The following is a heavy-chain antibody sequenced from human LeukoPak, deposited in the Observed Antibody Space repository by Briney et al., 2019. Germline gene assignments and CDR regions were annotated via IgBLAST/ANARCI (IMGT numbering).Heavy chain of an antibody. CDR1: GYTFTGYY. J-gene: IGHJ4*02. V-gene: IGHV1-2*02. D-gene: IGHD2-2*01. Sequence: ASVKVSCKASGYTFTGYYIHWVRQAPGQGLEWMGWINPNSGGTNYAQKFQGRVTMTRDTSISTAYMELSRLRSDDTAVYYCARSRSRDCSSTSCYSYGLDYWGQGTLVTVSS. CDR2: INPNSGGT. CDR3: ARSRSRDCSSTSCYSYGLDY.